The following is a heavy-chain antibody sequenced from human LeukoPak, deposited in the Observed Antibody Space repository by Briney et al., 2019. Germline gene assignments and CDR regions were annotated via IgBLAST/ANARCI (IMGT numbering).Heavy chain of an antibody. CDR3: ARVRGAYYYYYMDV. V-gene: IGHV4-61*02. CDR2: IYTSGST. J-gene: IGHJ6*03. D-gene: IGHD3-10*01. Sequence: SGTLSLTCTVSGGSISSGSYSWSWIRQPAGKGLEWIGRIYTSGSTNYNPSLKSRVTISVDTSKNQFSLKLSSVTAADTAVYYCARVRGAYYYYYMDVWGKGTTVTVSS. CDR1: GGSISSGSYS.